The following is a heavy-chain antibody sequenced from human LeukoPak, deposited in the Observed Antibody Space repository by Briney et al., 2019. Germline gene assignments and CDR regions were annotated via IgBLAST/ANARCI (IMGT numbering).Heavy chain of an antibody. D-gene: IGHD2/OR15-2a*01. CDR2: MTSSSTYI. CDR1: GFDLSGYS. Sequence: GGSLKLSCAASGFDLSGYSMTWVRQAPGKGLEWVASMTSSSTYIGYADSVKGRFTLSRDNAENSLYLQMHSLRVDDMAVYYCARVSVGQGGDHILFYMDVWGKGTTVTVSS. J-gene: IGHJ6*03. CDR3: ARVSVGQGGDHILFYMDV. V-gene: IGHV3-21*01.